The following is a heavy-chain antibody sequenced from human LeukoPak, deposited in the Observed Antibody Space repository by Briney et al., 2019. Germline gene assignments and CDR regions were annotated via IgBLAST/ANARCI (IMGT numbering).Heavy chain of an antibody. CDR3: ARDKNWGYDSSGYYVY. D-gene: IGHD3-22*01. Sequence: GGSLRLSCAASGFTFTSYSMNWVRQAPSKGLEWVAVISYDGSNKYYADSVKGRFTISRDNSKNTLYLQMNSLRAEDTAVYYCARDKNWGYDSSGYYVYWGQGTLVTVSS. CDR1: GFTFTSYS. CDR2: ISYDGSNK. V-gene: IGHV3-30-3*01. J-gene: IGHJ4*02.